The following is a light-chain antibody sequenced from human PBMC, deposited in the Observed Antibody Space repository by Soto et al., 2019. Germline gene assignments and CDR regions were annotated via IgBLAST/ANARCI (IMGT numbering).Light chain of an antibody. V-gene: IGKV3-11*01. J-gene: IGKJ1*01. CDR3: QQRSDWPPT. CDR2: DAS. Sequence: EIVLTQSPATLSLSPGERATLSCRASQSVSSSLAWYQQKPGQAPRLLIYDASNRATDIPARFSGSGSGTDFTLTISSLEPEDFAVYYCQQRSDWPPTFGQGTKVEIK. CDR1: QSVSSS.